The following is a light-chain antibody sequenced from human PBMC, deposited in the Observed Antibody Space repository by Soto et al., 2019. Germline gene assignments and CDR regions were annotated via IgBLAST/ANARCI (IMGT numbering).Light chain of an antibody. Sequence: EIVMTQSPATLSVSPGERATLSCRASQSVGSNLAWYQQKPGQAPRLLIYGASTRATGIPARFSGSGSGTEFTLAISSLQSADFAVYYCQQYTVWPPLTFGGGTKVEIK. CDR2: GAS. J-gene: IGKJ4*01. V-gene: IGKV3-15*01. CDR1: QSVGSN. CDR3: QQYTVWPPLT.